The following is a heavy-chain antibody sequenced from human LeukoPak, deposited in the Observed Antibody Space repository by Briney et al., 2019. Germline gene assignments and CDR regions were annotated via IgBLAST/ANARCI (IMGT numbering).Heavy chain of an antibody. CDR3: ARGPRGDAFDI. J-gene: IGHJ3*02. V-gene: IGHV1-69*02. Sequence: EFQGRVTITADKSTSTAYMELSSLRSEDTAVYYCARGPRGDAFDIWGQGTMVTVSS.